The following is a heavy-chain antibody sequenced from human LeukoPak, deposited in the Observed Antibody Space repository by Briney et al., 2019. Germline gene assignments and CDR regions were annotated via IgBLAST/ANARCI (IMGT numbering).Heavy chain of an antibody. CDR3: ARDFSYYYDSSGYFGNWFDP. CDR1: GYTFTSYG. D-gene: IGHD3-22*01. J-gene: IGHJ5*02. V-gene: IGHV1-18*01. Sequence: ASVKVSCKASGYTFTSYGISWVRQAPGQGLEWMGWISAYNGNTNYAQKLQGRVTMTTDTSTSTAYMELRSLRSDDTAVYYCARDFSYYYDSSGYFGNWFDPWGQGTLVTVSS. CDR2: ISAYNGNT.